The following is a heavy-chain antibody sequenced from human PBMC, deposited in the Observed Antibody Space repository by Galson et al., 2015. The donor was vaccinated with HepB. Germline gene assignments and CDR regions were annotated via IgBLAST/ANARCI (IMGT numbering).Heavy chain of an antibody. D-gene: IGHD6-19*01. CDR2: INTGNGNT. CDR1: GYTFTTYA. J-gene: IGHJ5*02. V-gene: IGHV1-3*04. CDR3: ARDWTVAGKVDP. Sequence: SVKVSCKASGYTFTTYAMHWERQAPGQRLEWMGWINTGNGNTKYSQKFQGRVTITVDTSASTAYMELSSLRSEDTAVYYCARDWTVAGKVDPWGQGTLVTVSS.